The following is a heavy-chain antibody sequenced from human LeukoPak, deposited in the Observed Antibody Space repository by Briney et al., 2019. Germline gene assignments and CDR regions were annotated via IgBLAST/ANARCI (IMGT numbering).Heavy chain of an antibody. CDR3: ARLEYSSTKDYFEY. V-gene: IGHV4-30-4*01. Sequence: SQTLSLTCTVSGGSISSGDYYWSWIRQSPGKGLEWIGYMYYSGSTYYNPSLKSRVVISVDTSKNQFSLKLSSVTAADTAVYYCARLEYSSTKDYFEYWGQGTLVTVSS. J-gene: IGHJ4*02. CDR1: GGSISSGDYY. D-gene: IGHD6-6*01. CDR2: MYYSGST.